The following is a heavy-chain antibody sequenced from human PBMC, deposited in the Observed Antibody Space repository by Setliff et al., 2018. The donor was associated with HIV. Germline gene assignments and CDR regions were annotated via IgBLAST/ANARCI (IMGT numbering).Heavy chain of an antibody. V-gene: IGHV3-30*04. CDR1: GFTFSTYA. D-gene: IGHD6-25*01. J-gene: IGHJ4*01. CDR3: ARVPSGAAGLVRAGFYF. Sequence: GGSLRLSCAASGFTFSTYAIHWVRQAPGKGLEWVAIISYDGSYKFYADSVRGRFTISRDNSKNTLYLQMNSLRAEDTAVYYCARVPSGAAGLVRAGFYFWGQGTLVTVSS. CDR2: ISYDGSYK.